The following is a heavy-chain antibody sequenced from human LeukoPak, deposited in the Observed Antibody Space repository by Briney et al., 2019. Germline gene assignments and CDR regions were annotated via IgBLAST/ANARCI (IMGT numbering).Heavy chain of an antibody. V-gene: IGHV3-30*04. D-gene: IGHD2-15*01. CDR3: AKGVVAATNAAYYGMDV. J-gene: IGHJ6*02. Sequence: GGSLRLSCAAAGFTFSSYSMHWFRQAPGKGLEWVAVTSYTGNNQYYADSVEGRLTICRDNSKNTLYLQMNSLRPEDTAVYYCAKGVVAATNAAYYGMDVWGQGTTVTVSS. CDR2: TSYTGNNQ. CDR1: GFTFSSYS.